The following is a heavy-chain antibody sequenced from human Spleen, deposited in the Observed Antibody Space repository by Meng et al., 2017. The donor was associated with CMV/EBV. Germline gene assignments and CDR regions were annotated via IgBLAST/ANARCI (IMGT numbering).Heavy chain of an antibody. CDR3: AKDNGDIVVVPGYGMDV. CDR1: GFTFSSYA. Sequence: GESLKISCAASGFTFSSYAMSWVRQAPGKGLEWVSVIYSGGSSTYYADSVKGRFTISRDNSKNTLYLQMNSLRAEDTAVYYCAKDNGDIVVVPGYGMDVWGQGTTVTVSS. CDR2: IYSGGSST. D-gene: IGHD2-2*01. V-gene: IGHV3-23*03. J-gene: IGHJ6*02.